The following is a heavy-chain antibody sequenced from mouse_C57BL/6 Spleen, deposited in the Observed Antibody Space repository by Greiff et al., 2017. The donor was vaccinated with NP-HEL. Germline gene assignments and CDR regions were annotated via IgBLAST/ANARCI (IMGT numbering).Heavy chain of an antibody. CDR1: GFTFSSYA. V-gene: IGHV5-4*03. CDR2: ISDGGSYT. D-gene: IGHD2-14*01. CDR3: SRNRSETRAMDY. Sequence: EVKLVESGGGLVKPGGSLKLSCAASGFTFSSYAMSWVRQTPEKRLEWVATISDGGSYTYYPDNVKGRFTISRDNAKNNLYLQMSHLKSEDTAMYYCSRNRSETRAMDYWGQGTSVTVSS. J-gene: IGHJ4*01.